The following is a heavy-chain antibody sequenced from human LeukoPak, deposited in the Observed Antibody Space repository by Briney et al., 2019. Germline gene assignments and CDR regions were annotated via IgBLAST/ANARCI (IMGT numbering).Heavy chain of an antibody. CDR1: GGTFSSYA. D-gene: IGHD2-15*01. Sequence: VKVSCKASGGTFSSYAISWVRQAPGQGLEWMGGIIPIFGTANYAQKFRGRVTITADKSTRTAYMELSSLRSEDTAVYYCARVRCSGGNCCYDAFDIWGQGTMVTVSS. V-gene: IGHV1-69*06. CDR2: IIPIFGTA. J-gene: IGHJ3*02. CDR3: ARVRCSGGNCCYDAFDI.